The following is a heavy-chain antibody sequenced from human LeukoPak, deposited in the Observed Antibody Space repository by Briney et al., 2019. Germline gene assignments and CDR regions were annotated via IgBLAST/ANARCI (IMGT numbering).Heavy chain of an antibody. D-gene: IGHD3-10*01. CDR3: ARLWFGELLLYGMDV. V-gene: IGHV3-48*03. Sequence: GGSLRLPCAASGFTFSSYEMNWVRQAPGKGLEWVSYISSSGSTIYYADSVKGRFTISRDNAKNSLYLQMNSLRAEDTAVYYCARLWFGELLLYGMDVWGKGTTVTVSS. J-gene: IGHJ6*04. CDR1: GFTFSSYE. CDR2: ISSSGSTI.